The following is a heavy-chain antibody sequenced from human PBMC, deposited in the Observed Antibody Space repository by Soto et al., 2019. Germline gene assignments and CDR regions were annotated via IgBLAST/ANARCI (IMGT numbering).Heavy chain of an antibody. CDR3: AKTPFWAVTTHWFDP. J-gene: IGHJ5*02. Sequence: GGSLRLSCAAPGFTFSSYAMSWVRQAPGKGLEWVSAISGSGGSTYYADSVKGRFTISRDNSKNTLYLQMNSLRAEDTAVYYCAKTPFWAVTTHWFDPWGQGTLVTV. V-gene: IGHV3-23*01. D-gene: IGHD4-17*01. CDR2: ISGSGGST. CDR1: GFTFSSYA.